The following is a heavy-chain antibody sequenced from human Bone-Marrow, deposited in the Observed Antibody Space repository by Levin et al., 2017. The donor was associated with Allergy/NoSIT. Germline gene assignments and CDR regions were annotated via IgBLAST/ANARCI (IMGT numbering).Heavy chain of an antibody. D-gene: IGHD2-2*01. CDR2: ISSSGNYI. CDR1: GFTFRSYT. V-gene: IGHV3-21*01. Sequence: GESLKISCAAYGFTFRSYTMNWVRQAPGKGLEWVSSISSSGNYIFYADSVKGRFTISRDNARNSLYLQMNSLRAEDTAVYYCARDEDIVVLPGGPFDYWGQGRLVTVSS. CDR3: ARDEDIVVLPGGPFDY. J-gene: IGHJ4*02.